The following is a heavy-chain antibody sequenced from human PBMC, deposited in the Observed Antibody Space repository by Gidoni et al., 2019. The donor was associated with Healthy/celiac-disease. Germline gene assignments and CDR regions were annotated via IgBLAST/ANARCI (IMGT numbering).Heavy chain of an antibody. V-gene: IGHV3-64D*08. D-gene: IGHD2-2*01. Sequence: EVQLVESGGGLVQPGGSLRLSCSASGFTFISYAMHWVRQAPGKGLEYVSAIRRNGGSTYYADSVKGRFTISRDNSKNTLYLQMSSLRAKDTAVYYCASSGGYEVVPAAPPWYYGMDVWGQGTTVTVSS. CDR2: IRRNGGST. CDR1: GFTFISYA. CDR3: ASSGGYEVVPAAPPWYYGMDV. J-gene: IGHJ6*02.